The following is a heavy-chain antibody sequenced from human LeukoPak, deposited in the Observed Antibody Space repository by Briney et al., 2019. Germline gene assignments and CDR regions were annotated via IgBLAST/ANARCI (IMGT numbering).Heavy chain of an antibody. CDR2: IYYSGST. V-gene: IGHV4-39*07. D-gene: IGHD3-10*01. Sequence: SETLSLTCTVSGGSISSSSYYWGWIRQPPGKGLERIGSIYYSGSTYYYPSLKSRVTISVDTSKNQFSLKLSSVTAADTAVYYCARDGSSTEGSGRPFDYWGQGTLVTVSS. J-gene: IGHJ4*02. CDR1: GGSISSSSYY. CDR3: ARDGSSTEGSGRPFDY.